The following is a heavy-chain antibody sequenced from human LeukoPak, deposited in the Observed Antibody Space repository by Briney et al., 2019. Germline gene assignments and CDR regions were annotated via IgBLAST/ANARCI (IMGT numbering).Heavy chain of an antibody. D-gene: IGHD3-22*01. V-gene: IGHV3-23*01. CDR1: GFTFSTHW. J-gene: IGHJ4*02. CDR3: AKGSYYDSSGSFYFDY. CDR2: TSGSGDNT. Sequence: GGSLRLSCTASGFTFSTHWMTWVRQAPGKGLEWVSGTSGSGDNTYYADSVKGRFTISRDNSKNTLYVQVNSLGTEDTAAYYCAKGSYYDSSGSFYFDYWGQGTLVTVSS.